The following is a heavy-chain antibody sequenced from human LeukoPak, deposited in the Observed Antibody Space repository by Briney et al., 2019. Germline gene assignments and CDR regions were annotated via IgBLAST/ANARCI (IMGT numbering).Heavy chain of an antibody. CDR2: IRTTAEGAKYA. J-gene: IGHJ4*02. CDR3: ATDQRYAFDY. V-gene: IGHV3-48*03. Sequence: GGSLRLSCAASGFTFSDYEMNWVRQAPGKGLEWISNIRTTAEGAKYAYYADSVKGRVTISRDDGKNALYLHMNSLRDDDTAVYYCATDQRYAFDYWGQGILVTVSS. D-gene: IGHD3-9*01. CDR1: GFTFSDYE.